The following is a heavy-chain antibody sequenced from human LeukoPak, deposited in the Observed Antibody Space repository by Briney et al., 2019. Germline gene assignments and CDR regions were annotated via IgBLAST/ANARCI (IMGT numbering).Heavy chain of an antibody. V-gene: IGHV3-21*01. J-gene: IGHJ4*02. CDR1: GFTFSSYS. CDR3: ASGTTVVTPGRYYFDY. CDR2: ISSSSSYI. D-gene: IGHD4-23*01. Sequence: PGGSLRLSCAASGFTFSSYSMNWVRQAPGKGLEWVSSISSSSSYIYYADSVKGRFTISRDNAKNSLYLQMNSLRAEDTAVYYCASGTTVVTPGRYYFDYWGQGTLLTVSS.